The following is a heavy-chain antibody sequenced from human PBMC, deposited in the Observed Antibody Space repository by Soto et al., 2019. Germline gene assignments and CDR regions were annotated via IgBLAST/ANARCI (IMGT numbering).Heavy chain of an antibody. Sequence: DQLVQSGAEVKSPGDSVKVSCKASGYTFSLFGMSWVRQVPGQGLEWMGWINGYNRQTNYAQKFQGSVTVTTEVSTRPVYRELRGLTPDDPAVYYCARDVTVPMRWGYAPTPRYDYHGMDVWGQGTTVSVSS. CDR2: INGYNRQT. J-gene: IGHJ6*02. CDR3: ARDVTVPMRWGYAPTPRYDYHGMDV. D-gene: IGHD3-10*01. CDR1: GYTFSLFG. V-gene: IGHV1-18*01.